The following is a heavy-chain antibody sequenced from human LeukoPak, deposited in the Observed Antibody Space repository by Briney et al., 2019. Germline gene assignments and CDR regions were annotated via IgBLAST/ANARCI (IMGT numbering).Heavy chain of an antibody. D-gene: IGHD2-2*01. CDR2: IYYSGST. J-gene: IGHJ5*02. CDR3: ARGYCSSTSCYVLEGVDP. CDR1: GGSISSYY. V-gene: IGHV4-59*01. Sequence: PSETLSFTCTVSGGSISSYYWSWIRQPPGKGLEWIGYIYYSGSTNYNPSLKSRVTISVDTSKNQFSLKLSSVTAADTAVYYCARGYCSSTSCYVLEGVDPWGQGTLVTVSS.